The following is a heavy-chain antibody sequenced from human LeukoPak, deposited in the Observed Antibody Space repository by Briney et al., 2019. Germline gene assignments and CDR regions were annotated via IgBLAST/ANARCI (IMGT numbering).Heavy chain of an antibody. CDR1: GGSVSSGSYY. Sequence: SETLSLTCTVSGGSVSSGSYYWSWIRQPLGKGLEWIGYIYYSGSTNYNPSLKSRVTISVDTSKNQFSLKLSSVTAADTAVYYCARGTGLWFNFDYWGQGTLVTVSS. CDR2: IYYSGST. V-gene: IGHV4-61*01. CDR3: ARGTGLWFNFDY. D-gene: IGHD2-21*01. J-gene: IGHJ4*02.